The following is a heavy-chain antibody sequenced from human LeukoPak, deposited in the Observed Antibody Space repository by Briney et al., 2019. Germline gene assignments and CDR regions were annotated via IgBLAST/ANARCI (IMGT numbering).Heavy chain of an antibody. CDR3: ARDAEKEEGYFDY. J-gene: IGHJ4*02. CDR1: GGSISSSSYY. Sequence: SETLSLTCTVSGGSISSSSYYWGWIRQPPGKGLEWIGSIYYSGSTYYNPSLKSRVTISVDTSKNQFSLKLSSVTAADTAVYYCARDAEKEEGYFDYWGQGTLVTVSS. V-gene: IGHV4-39*02. CDR2: IYYSGST.